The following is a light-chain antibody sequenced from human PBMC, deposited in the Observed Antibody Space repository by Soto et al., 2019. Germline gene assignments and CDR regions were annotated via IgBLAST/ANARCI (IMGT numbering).Light chain of an antibody. CDR2: KDS. V-gene: IGLV3-27*01. CDR1: VLATKY. Sequence: SYELAQPSSVSVSPGQTARITCSGDVLATKYARWFQQKPGQAPVLVIYKDSERPSGIPERFSGSSSGTTVTLTITGAQVQDQGDSYCYSEAENNQVFAGGPKVTV. J-gene: IGLJ3*02. CDR3: YSEAENNQV.